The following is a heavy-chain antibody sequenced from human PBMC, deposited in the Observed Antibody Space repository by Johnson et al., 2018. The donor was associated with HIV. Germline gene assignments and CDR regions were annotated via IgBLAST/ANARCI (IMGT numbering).Heavy chain of an antibody. J-gene: IGHJ3*02. CDR1: RFTFKNYW. CDR3: TTGSSGSNAFDI. CDR2: IKSKNDGGTT. V-gene: IGHV3-15*01. Sequence: VQLVESGGGLVQPGGSLRLSCAASRFTFKNYWMTWVRQAPGKGLEWVGRIKSKNDGGTTEYVAPVKGRFTISRDDSKNTLYLQMTSLKTEDTAVYYCTTGSSGSNAFDIWGQGTMVTVSS. D-gene: IGHD3-22*01.